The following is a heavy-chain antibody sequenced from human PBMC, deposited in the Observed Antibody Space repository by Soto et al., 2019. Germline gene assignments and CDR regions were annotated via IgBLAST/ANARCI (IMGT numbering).Heavy chain of an antibody. D-gene: IGHD3-10*01. V-gene: IGHV4-31*03. Sequence: SETLSLTCTVSGGSISSGGYYWSWIRQYPGKGLEWIGYIYYSGSTYYNPSLKSRVTISVDTSKNQFSLKLSSVTAADTAVYYCARDQGAPWWFGEFTTLGMDVWGQGTTVTVSS. CDR3: ARDQGAPWWFGEFTTLGMDV. J-gene: IGHJ6*02. CDR2: IYYSGST. CDR1: GGSISSGGYY.